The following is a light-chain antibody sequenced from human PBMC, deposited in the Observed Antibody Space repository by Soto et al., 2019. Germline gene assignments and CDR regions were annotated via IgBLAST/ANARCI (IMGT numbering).Light chain of an antibody. J-gene: IGLJ2*01. CDR3: SSYTTSSTSV. CDR2: EVS. V-gene: IGLV2-14*01. Sequence: QSALTQPAYVSGSPGQSITISCTGTSSDVGGYHSVSWYQQHPGIAPKLMIYEVSNRPSGVSNRFSGSKSGNTASLTISGLQAEDEADYYCSSYTTSSTSVFGGGTKLTVL. CDR1: SSDVGGYHS.